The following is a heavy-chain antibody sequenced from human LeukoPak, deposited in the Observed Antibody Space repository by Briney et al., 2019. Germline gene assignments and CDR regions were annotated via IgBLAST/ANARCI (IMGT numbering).Heavy chain of an antibody. CDR2: ISWNSGSI. D-gene: IGHD2-15*01. V-gene: IGHV3-9*01. CDR3: ARGGYCTRGSCYSIDY. CDR1: GYTFDDYA. J-gene: IGHJ4*02. Sequence: PGRSLRLSCAASGYTFDDYAMHWGRQAPGKGLEWVSGISWNSGSIGYSDSVKGRFTISRDNAKNSLYPQMNSLRAEDTALYYCARGGYCTRGSCYSIDYWGQGTLVTVSS.